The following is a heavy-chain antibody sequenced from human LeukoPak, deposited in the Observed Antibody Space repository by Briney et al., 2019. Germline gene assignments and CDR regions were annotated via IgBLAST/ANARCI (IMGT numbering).Heavy chain of an antibody. CDR1: GGSISSGGYS. Sequence: SETLSLTCAVSGGSISSGGYSWSWIRQPPGKGLEWIGYIYHSGSTYYNPSLKSRVTISVDRSKNQFSPKLSSVTAADTAVYYCARGRGITGTTGDYYYYGMDVWGQGTTVTVSS. CDR3: ARGRGITGTTGDYYYYGMDV. CDR2: IYHSGST. D-gene: IGHD1-7*01. V-gene: IGHV4-30-2*01. J-gene: IGHJ6*02.